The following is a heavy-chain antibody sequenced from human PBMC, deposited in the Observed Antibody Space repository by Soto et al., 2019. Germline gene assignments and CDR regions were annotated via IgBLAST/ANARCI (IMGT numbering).Heavy chain of an antibody. J-gene: IGHJ4*02. D-gene: IGHD3-3*01. CDR3: ARGGVSTRTFDY. CDR1: GYNFAGYW. V-gene: IGHV5-51*01. Sequence: SQKISCKGSGYNFAGYWIAWVRQMPGKGLELMGIIYPSDSDTRYRPSFQGQVTISADKSISSAYLQWSSLRASDTAMYYCARGGVSTRTFDYWGQGTPVTVSS. CDR2: IYPSDSDT.